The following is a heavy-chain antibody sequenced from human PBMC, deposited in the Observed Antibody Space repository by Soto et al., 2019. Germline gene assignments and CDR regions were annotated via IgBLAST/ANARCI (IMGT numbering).Heavy chain of an antibody. V-gene: IGHV4-59*08. CDR3: ARVRVRAITGTAFDY. Sequence: PSETLSLTCSVSGGSISSYYWSWIRQPPGKGLEWIGYIYYSGSTYYNPSLKSRVTISVDTSKNQFSLKLSSVTAADTAVYYCARVRVRAITGTAFDYWGQGTLVTVSS. CDR2: IYYSGST. CDR1: GGSISSYY. D-gene: IGHD1-7*01. J-gene: IGHJ4*02.